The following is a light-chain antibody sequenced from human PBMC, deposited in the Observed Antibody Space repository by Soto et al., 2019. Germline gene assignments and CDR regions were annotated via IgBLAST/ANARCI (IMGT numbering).Light chain of an antibody. Sequence: SVWKQSPSTRSPYQEEKATLSCRARQSVSSSYLAWYQQKPGQAPRLLIYDASNRATGIPARFSGSGSGTDFTRTISRLEPDGCAGYYGQQRSHWPPTTTLRQGTRLEIK. V-gene: IGKV3D-20*02. CDR1: QSVSSSY. J-gene: IGKJ5*01. CDR2: DAS. CDR3: QQRSHWPPTTT.